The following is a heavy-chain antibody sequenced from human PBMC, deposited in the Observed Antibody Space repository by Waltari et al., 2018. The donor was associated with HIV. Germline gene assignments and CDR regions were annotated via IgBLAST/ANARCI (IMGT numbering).Heavy chain of an antibody. CDR1: GYTFASYG. CDR3: ASGAAAAINYDYYGMDV. CDR2: ISAYNGNT. J-gene: IGHJ6*02. Sequence: QVQLVQSGAEVKKPGASVKVSCKASGYTFASYGISWVRQAPGQGLEWMGWISAYNGNTNYAQKLQGRVTMTTDTSTSTAYMELRSLRSDDTAVYYCASGAAAAINYDYYGMDVWGQGTTVTVSS. D-gene: IGHD2-2*01. V-gene: IGHV1-18*01.